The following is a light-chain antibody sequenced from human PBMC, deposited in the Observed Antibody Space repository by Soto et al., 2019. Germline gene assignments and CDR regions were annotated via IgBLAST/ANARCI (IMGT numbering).Light chain of an antibody. J-gene: IGLJ1*01. CDR2: DVT. CDR1: SSDVGGYNY. CDR3: SSHAGSYVV. Sequence: QSGLRHPRSVCWSPGQSVTISCTGTSSDVGGYNYVSWYQQHPGKAPKLMIYDVTTRPSGVPDRFSGSKSGNTASLTISGLQAEDEADYYCSSHAGSYVVFGTGTKVTVL. V-gene: IGLV2-11*01.